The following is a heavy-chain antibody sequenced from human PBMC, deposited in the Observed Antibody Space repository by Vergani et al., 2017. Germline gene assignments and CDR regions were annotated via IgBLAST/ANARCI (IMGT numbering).Heavy chain of an antibody. CDR2: IKSKTDGGTT. CDR1: GFTFSNAW. CDR3: ARDGVADTNFDY. V-gene: IGHV3-15*01. D-gene: IGHD6-19*01. J-gene: IGHJ4*02. Sequence: EVQLVESGGGLVKPGGSLRLSCAASGFTFSNAWMSWVRQAPGKGLEWVGRIKSKTDGGTTDYAAPVKGRFTISRDDSKNTLYLQMNSLKTEDTAVYYCARDGVADTNFDYWGQGTLVTVSS.